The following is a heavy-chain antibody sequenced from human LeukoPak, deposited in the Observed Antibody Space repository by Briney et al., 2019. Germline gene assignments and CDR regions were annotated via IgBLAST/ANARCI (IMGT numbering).Heavy chain of an antibody. Sequence: SETLSLXCTVSGGSISSGNYYWSWIRQPAGKGLEWIGRVYTSGITNYNPYLKSRVTISVDTSKNQFSLKLNSVTAADTAVYYCASTVVPAGISGIAARISSFDYWGQGTLVTVSS. CDR2: VYTSGIT. V-gene: IGHV4-61*02. CDR1: GGSISSGNYY. D-gene: IGHD2-2*01. J-gene: IGHJ4*02. CDR3: ASTVVPAGISGIAARISSFDY.